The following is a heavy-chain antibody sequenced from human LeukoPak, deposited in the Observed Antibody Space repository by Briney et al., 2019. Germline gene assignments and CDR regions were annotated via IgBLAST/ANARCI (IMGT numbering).Heavy chain of an antibody. J-gene: IGHJ5*02. V-gene: IGHV1-69*06. CDR1: GGTFSSYA. D-gene: IGHD3-22*01. CDR2: IIPIFGTA. CDR3: ARDLEYYHDSSGYRFGWFDP. Sequence: SVKVSCKASGGTFSSYAISWVRQAPGQGLEWMGGIIPIFGTANYAQKFQGRVTITADKSTSTAYMELSSLRSEDTAVYYCARDLEYYHDSSGYRFGWFDPWGQGTLVTVSS.